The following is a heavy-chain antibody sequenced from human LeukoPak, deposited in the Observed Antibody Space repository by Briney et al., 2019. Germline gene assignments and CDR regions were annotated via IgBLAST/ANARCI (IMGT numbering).Heavy chain of an antibody. D-gene: IGHD5-24*01. Sequence: SGTLSLTCTVSGASFSTGGFFWTWIRQPPGKGLEWIGYIYYTGNTYYNSSLKSRVTISLDTSKDQFSLKLSSVTAADTAVYYCAKEGDGYNYIGYWGQGTLVTVSS. CDR2: IYYTGNT. CDR1: GASFSTGGFF. V-gene: IGHV4-30-4*08. CDR3: AKEGDGYNYIGY. J-gene: IGHJ4*02.